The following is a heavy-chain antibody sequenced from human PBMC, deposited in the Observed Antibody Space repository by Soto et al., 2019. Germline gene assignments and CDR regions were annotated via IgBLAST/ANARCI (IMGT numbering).Heavy chain of an antibody. CDR1: GFTFNNYA. CDR3: AKAGGAAGTVDHFDY. Sequence: LRLSCAASGFTFNNYAINWVRQSPGKGLEWVSVISGSAGSTYYADSVKGRFTITRDNSKNTLYLQMSSLRAEDTAVYYCAKAGGAAGTVDHFDYWGQGPPVTVSS. CDR2: ISGSAGST. J-gene: IGHJ4*02. V-gene: IGHV3-23*01. D-gene: IGHD6-13*01.